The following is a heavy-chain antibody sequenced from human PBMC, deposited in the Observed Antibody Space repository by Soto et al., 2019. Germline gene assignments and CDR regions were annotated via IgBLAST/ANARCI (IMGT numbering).Heavy chain of an antibody. CDR2: INAGNGNT. V-gene: IGHV1-3*01. CDR3: ARHFGNYGDWAFDF. D-gene: IGHD4-17*01. CDR1: GYTFTSYA. Sequence: ASVKVSCKASGYTFTSYAMLWVRQAPGQRLEWMGWINAGNGNTKYSQKFQGRVTITRDTSASTAYMELSSLRSEDTAVYYCARHFGNYGDWAFDFWGQGTLVTAPQ. J-gene: IGHJ4*02.